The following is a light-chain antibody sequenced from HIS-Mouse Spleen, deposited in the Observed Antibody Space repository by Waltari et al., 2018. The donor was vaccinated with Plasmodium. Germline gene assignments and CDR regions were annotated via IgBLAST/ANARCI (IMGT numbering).Light chain of an antibody. V-gene: IGKV3-15*01. CDR1: QSVSSN. CDR3: QQYNNWSFT. CDR2: GAS. J-gene: IGKJ3*01. Sequence: EIVMTQSPATLSVSPGERATLSCRASQSVSSNLAWYQQKPGQAPRLLIYGASTRATGIPDRFSGSWSGTEFTLTISSLQSEDFAVYYCQQYNNWSFTFGPGTKVDIK.